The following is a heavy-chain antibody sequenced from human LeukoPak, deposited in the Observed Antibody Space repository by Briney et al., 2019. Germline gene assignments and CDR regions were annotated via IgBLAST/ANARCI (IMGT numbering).Heavy chain of an antibody. V-gene: IGHV4-59*01. J-gene: IGHJ6*03. D-gene: IGHD1-14*01. Sequence: SETLSLTCTVSGGSISSYYWSWIRQPPGKGLEWIGYIYYSGSTNYNPSLKSRVTISVDTSKNQFSLKLSSVTAADTAVYYCARHPYTGPGYMDVWGKGTTVTVSS. CDR1: GGSISSYY. CDR3: ARHPYTGPGYMDV. CDR2: IYYSGST.